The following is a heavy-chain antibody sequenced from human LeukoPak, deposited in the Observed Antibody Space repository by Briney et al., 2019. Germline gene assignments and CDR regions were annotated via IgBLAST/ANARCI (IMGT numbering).Heavy chain of an antibody. CDR2: MSPNSGNT. CDR1: GYTFTSYD. J-gene: IGHJ3*02. Sequence: GASVKVSCKASGYTFTSYDINWVRQATGQGLEWMGWMSPNSGNTGYAPKFQGRVTITRNTSISTVYMDLSSLRSEDTAVYYCARWSVAKDALDIWGQGTMVSVSS. V-gene: IGHV1-8*03. CDR3: ARWSVAKDALDI. D-gene: IGHD4-23*01.